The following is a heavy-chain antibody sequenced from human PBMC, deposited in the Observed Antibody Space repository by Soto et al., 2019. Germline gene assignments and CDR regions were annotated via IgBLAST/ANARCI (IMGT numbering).Heavy chain of an antibody. D-gene: IGHD2-2*01. CDR3: ARDREDIVVVPADTGDAFDI. CDR2: INPSGGST. V-gene: IGHV1-46*03. CDR1: GYTFTSYY. J-gene: IGHJ3*02. Sequence: ASVKVSCKASGYTFTSYYMHWARQAPGQGLEWMGIINPSGGSTSYAQKFQGRVTMTRDTSTSTVYMELSSLRSEDTAVYYCARDREDIVVVPADTGDAFDIWGQGTMVTVSS.